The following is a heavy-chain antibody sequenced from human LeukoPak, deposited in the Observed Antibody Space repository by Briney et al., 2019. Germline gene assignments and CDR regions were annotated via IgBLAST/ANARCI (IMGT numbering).Heavy chain of an antibody. CDR1: GYTFIGYY. V-gene: IGHV1-2*02. Sequence: GASVKVSCKASGYTFIGYYMHWVRQAPGQGLEWMGWINPNSGGTNYAQKFQGRVTMTRDTSISTANMELSKPGSDDTAVYYCAVISTVVTPNFYYWGQGTLVTVSS. CDR3: AVISTVVTPNFYY. CDR2: INPNSGGT. J-gene: IGHJ4*02. D-gene: IGHD4-23*01.